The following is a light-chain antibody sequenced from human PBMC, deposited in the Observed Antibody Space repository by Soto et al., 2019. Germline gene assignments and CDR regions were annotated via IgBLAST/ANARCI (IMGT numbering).Light chain of an antibody. J-gene: IGLJ2*01. CDR3: SSYAGSSTFVV. CDR2: EGS. Sequence: QSALTQPASVSGSPGQSITISCTGTSSDVGSYNLVSWYQQHPGKAPKLMIYEGSKPPSGVSHRYSGSKSGNTASLTIFGLQAEDEADYYCSSYAGSSTFVVFGGGTKLTVL. CDR1: SSDVGSYNL. V-gene: IGLV2-23*01.